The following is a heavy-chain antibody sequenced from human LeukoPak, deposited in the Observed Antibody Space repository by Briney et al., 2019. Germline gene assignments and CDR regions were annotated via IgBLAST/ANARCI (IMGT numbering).Heavy chain of an antibody. D-gene: IGHD2-15*01. CDR3: ARGLRITSYCSGGSCYSFCWFDP. CDR1: GGSFSGYY. J-gene: IGHJ5*02. V-gene: IGHV4-34*01. CDR2: INHSGST. Sequence: NPSETLSLTCAVYGGSFSGYYWSWIRQPPGKGLEWIGEINHSGSTNYNPSLKSRVTISVDTSKNQFSLKLSSVTAADTAVYYCARGLRITSYCSGGSCYSFCWFDPWGQGTLVTVSS.